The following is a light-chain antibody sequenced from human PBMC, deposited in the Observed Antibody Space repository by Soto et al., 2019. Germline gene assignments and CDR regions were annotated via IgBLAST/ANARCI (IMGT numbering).Light chain of an antibody. CDR2: DAS. Sequence: EIVLTQSPATLSLSPGERATLSCRASQSVSSYLAWYQQKPGQAPRLLIYDASNRATGIPARFSGSGSGTDFTLTISSLEPEDFAVYYCRQRSNLFGGGTKVDIK. J-gene: IGKJ4*01. CDR1: QSVSSY. V-gene: IGKV3-11*01. CDR3: RQRSNL.